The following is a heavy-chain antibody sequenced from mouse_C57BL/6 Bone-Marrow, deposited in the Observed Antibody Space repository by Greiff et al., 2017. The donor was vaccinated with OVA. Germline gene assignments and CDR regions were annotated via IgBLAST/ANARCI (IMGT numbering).Heavy chain of an antibody. V-gene: IGHV14-3*01. J-gene: IGHJ3*01. CDR1: GFNIKNTY. CDR2: IDPANGNT. Sequence: VQLQQSVAELVRPGASVKLSCTASGFNIKNTYMHWVKQRPEQGLEWIGRIDPANGNTKYAPKFQGKATITADTSSNPAYLQLSSLTSEDTAIYYCAREYYYGSSPAWFAYWGQVTLVTVSA. D-gene: IGHD1-1*01. CDR3: AREYYYGSSPAWFAY.